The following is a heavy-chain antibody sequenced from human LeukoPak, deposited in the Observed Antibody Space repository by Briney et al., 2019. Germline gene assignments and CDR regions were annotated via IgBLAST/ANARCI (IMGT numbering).Heavy chain of an antibody. CDR3: VKVRFGGVIDPFDY. V-gene: IGHV3-64D*06. D-gene: IGHD3-16*02. CDR2: ISSNGGST. CDR1: GFTFSSYA. Sequence: GGSLRLSCSASGFTFSSYAMHWVRQAPGKGLEYVSAISSNGGSTYYADSMKGRFTISRDNSKNTLYLQMSSLRAEDTAVYYCVKVRFGGVIDPFDYWGQGTLVTVSS. J-gene: IGHJ4*02.